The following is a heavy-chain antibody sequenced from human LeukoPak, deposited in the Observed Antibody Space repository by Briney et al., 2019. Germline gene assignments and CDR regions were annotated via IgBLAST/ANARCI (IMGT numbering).Heavy chain of an antibody. CDR2: ISSGGGST. CDR3: AKRSLHGSGSPLYFDY. CDR1: GFTFSNYG. V-gene: IGHV3-23*01. Sequence: GGSLRLSCTASGFTFSNYGMSWVRQAPGKGLEWVSAISSGGGSTYYADSVKGRFTISRDSSKNTLYLQMNSLRAEDTAVYYCAKRSLHGSGSPLYFDYWGQGTLVTVSS. D-gene: IGHD3-10*01. J-gene: IGHJ4*02.